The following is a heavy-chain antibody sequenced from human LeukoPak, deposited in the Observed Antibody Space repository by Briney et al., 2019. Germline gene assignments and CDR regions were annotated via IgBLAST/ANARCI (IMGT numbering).Heavy chain of an antibody. CDR1: GGSISSSSYY. CDR3: ARENNWNLIDY. CDR2: IYYSGST. Sequence: PSETLSLTCTVSGGSISSSSYYWGWIRQPPGKGLEWIGSIYYSGSTYYNPSLKSRVTISVDTSKNQFSLKLSSVTAADTAVYYCARENNWNLIDYWGQGTLVTVSS. J-gene: IGHJ4*02. V-gene: IGHV4-39*07. D-gene: IGHD1-20*01.